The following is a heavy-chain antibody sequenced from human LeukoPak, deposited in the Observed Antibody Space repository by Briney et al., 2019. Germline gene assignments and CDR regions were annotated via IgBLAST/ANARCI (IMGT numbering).Heavy chain of an antibody. D-gene: IGHD4-11*01. J-gene: IGHJ6*03. Sequence: GESLKISCKGYGYRFTSYWIGWVRQMLGKGLEWMEIIYPGDSDTRYSPSFQGQVTISVDKSISTAYLQWSSLKASDTAMYYCARHVQSYYYYMDVWGKGTTVTVSS. CDR1: GYRFTSYW. CDR2: IYPGDSDT. CDR3: ARHVQSYYYYMDV. V-gene: IGHV5-51*01.